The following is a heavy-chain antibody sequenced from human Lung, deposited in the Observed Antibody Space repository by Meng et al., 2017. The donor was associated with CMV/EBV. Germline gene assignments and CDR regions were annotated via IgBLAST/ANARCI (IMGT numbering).Heavy chain of an antibody. Sequence: SXXGSGYTFSHEWIGWVRQTPGKGLDWMGILYPADSDTRYSPSFQGRITISADMSTSTAYLQWTSLKASDIGIYYCARGSSGSYWYFDLWGRGTLVTVSS. CDR1: GYTFSHEW. CDR3: ARGSSGSYWYFDL. V-gene: IGHV5-51*01. J-gene: IGHJ2*01. D-gene: IGHD3-10*01. CDR2: LYPADSDT.